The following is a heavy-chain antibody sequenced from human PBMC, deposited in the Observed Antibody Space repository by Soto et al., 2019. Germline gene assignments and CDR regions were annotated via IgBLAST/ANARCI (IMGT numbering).Heavy chain of an antibody. CDR2: IYVSANT. Sequence: QVQLQEWGPGLVKPSETLSLTCTVSTGSMNSYYWCWVRQPAGKGLEWIGRIYVSANTNYNPSLMSRVTMSLDTSKRQFSLRLTSVTAADTAVYFCARAPPTNAFDIWGPGTAVTVSS. J-gene: IGHJ3*02. V-gene: IGHV4-4*07. D-gene: IGHD2-2*01. CDR1: TGSMNSYY. CDR3: ARAPPTNAFDI.